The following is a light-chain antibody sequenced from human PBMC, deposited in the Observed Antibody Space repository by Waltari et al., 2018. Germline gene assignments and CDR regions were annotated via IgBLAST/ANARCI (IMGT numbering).Light chain of an antibody. CDR1: QSVGTW. CDR3: QQYSSFST. CDR2: MAS. J-gene: IGKJ2*01. V-gene: IGKV1-5*03. Sequence: DIQMTQSPSTLSASVGDRVTISCRASQSVGTWLAWYQQKPGKAPKLLIYMASSLDSGVPSRFSGSGSGTEFTLTISSLQPDDFATYSCQQYSSFSTFGQGTKVDI.